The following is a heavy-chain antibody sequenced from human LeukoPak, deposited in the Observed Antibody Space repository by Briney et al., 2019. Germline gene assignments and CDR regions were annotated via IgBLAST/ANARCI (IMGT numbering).Heavy chain of an antibody. CDR2: MNPNSGNT. V-gene: IGHV1-8*01. J-gene: IGHJ6*03. CDR1: GYTFTSYD. D-gene: IGHD2-2*01. Sequence: ASVKVSCKASGYTFTSYDINWVRQATGQGLEWMGWMNPNSGNTGYAQKFQGRVTMTRNTSISTAYMELSSLRSEDTAVYYCARGVVCSSTSCYRGYYYYMDVWGKGTTVTISS. CDR3: ARGVVCSSTSCYRGYYYYMDV.